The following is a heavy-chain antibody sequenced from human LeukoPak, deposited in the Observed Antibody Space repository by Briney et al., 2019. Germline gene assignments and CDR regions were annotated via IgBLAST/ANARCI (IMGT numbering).Heavy chain of an antibody. J-gene: IGHJ5*02. Sequence: GGSLRLSCAASGFTFSSYGMHWVRQAPGKGLEWVAVISYDGSNKYYADSVKGRFTISRDNSKNTLYLQMNSLRAEDTAVYYCASDPDWFAHWGQGTLVTVSS. CDR3: ASDPDWFAH. CDR1: GFTFSSYG. CDR2: ISYDGSNK. V-gene: IGHV3-30*19.